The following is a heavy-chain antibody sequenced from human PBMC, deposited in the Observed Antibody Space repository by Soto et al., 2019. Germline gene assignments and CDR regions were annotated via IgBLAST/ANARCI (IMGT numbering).Heavy chain of an antibody. CDR3: SKGGSGYEGYYYYGMDV. D-gene: IGHD2-15*01. J-gene: IGHJ6*02. CDR2: INPSGGST. CDR1: GYTFTSYY. Sequence: SVKVSCKASGYTFTSYYMHWVRQAPGQGLEWMGIINPSGGSTSYAQKFQGRVTMTRDTSTSTVYMELSSLRSEDTAVYYCSKGGSGYEGYYYYGMDVWGQGTTVTVSS. V-gene: IGHV1-46*01.